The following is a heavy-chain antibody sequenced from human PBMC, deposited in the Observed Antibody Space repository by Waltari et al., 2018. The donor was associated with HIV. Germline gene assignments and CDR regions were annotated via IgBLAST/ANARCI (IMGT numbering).Heavy chain of an antibody. CDR3: ARHIWFGELFSPFDY. Sequence: QLQLQESGPGLVKPSETLSLTCTVSGGSIRSSSFYWGWIRQSPGKGLEWIGSMYYRGITYYNPSLKSRVTISEDTSKNQFSLKLTSVTAADTAVYNCARHIWFGELFSPFDYWGQGTLVTVSS. V-gene: IGHV4-39*01. CDR1: GGSIRSSSFY. CDR2: MYYRGIT. D-gene: IGHD3-10*01. J-gene: IGHJ4*02.